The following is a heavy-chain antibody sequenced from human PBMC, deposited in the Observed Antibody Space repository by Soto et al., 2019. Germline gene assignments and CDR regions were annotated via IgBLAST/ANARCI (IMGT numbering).Heavy chain of an antibody. CDR1: GFTFRNYA. D-gene: IGHD3-22*01. V-gene: IGHV3-30-3*01. J-gene: IGHJ4*02. Sequence: GGSLRLSCVASGFTFRNYAIHWVRQAPGKGLEWVALISHDGNNKHYADSVKGRFTISRDISRNSLYLQMNSLRVEDTAVYYCARCMGGYYYGSDYWGQGTLVTVSS. CDR3: ARCMGGYYYGSDY. CDR2: ISHDGNNK.